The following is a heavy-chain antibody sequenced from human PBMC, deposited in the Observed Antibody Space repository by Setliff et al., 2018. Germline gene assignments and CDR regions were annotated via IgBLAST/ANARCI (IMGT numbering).Heavy chain of an antibody. CDR1: GFTFGDYA. D-gene: IGHD4-4*01. CDR3: TQYDYSNY. V-gene: IGHV3-49*04. CDR2: IRSKAYGGTT. Sequence: GGSLRLSCTASGFTFGDYAMSWVRQAPGKGLEWVGFIRSKAYGGTTEYAASVKGRFTISRDDSKSIAYLQMNSLKTEDTAVYYCTQYDYSNYWGQGTRVTVSS. J-gene: IGHJ4*02.